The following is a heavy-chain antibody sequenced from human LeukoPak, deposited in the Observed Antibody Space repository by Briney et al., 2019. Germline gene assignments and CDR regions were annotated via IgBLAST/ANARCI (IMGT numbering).Heavy chain of an antibody. Sequence: ASVKVSCKASEYIFTSYDIHWVRQATGQGLEWMGWMNPNNGRTGYAQKFQGRVTMTRDTSISTAYMELSRLRSDDTAAYYCARDPDYGDYVYAFDIWGQGTMVTVSS. V-gene: IGHV1-8*01. J-gene: IGHJ3*02. CDR1: EYIFTSYD. D-gene: IGHD4-17*01. CDR3: ARDPDYGDYVYAFDI. CDR2: MNPNNGRT.